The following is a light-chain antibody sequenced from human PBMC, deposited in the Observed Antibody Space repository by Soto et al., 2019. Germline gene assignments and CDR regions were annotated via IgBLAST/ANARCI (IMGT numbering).Light chain of an antibody. Sequence: DIQMTQSPSTLSASLGDRVSIACRASQSISSSLAWYQQKPGKAPKLLIYDASSLESGVPSRFSGSGSGTEFTLSINSLQPQDFATYYCQQYHRYSWTFGQGTKVDIK. J-gene: IGKJ1*01. CDR3: QQYHRYSWT. CDR2: DAS. V-gene: IGKV1-5*01. CDR1: QSISSS.